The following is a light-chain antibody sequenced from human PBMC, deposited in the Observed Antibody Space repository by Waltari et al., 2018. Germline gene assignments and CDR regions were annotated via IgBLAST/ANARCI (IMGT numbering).Light chain of an antibody. Sequence: DIQMTQAPSSLSASVGDRVTITCQASQDIDKNLNWIQQKPGKAPKVLIYDASNLRTGVPLRFSGSGSGTHFTLTINSLQPEDTATYYCQHYKNVPLTFGGGTKVEIK. J-gene: IGKJ4*01. CDR2: DAS. CDR1: QDIDKN. CDR3: QHYKNVPLT. V-gene: IGKV1-33*01.